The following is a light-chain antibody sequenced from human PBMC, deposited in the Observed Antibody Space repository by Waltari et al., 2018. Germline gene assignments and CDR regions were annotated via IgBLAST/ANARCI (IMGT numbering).Light chain of an antibody. CDR3: QQYRDDRT. V-gene: IGKV1-5*03. CDR2: KAS. J-gene: IGKJ1*01. CDR1: QTLNNF. Sequence: DIQLTQSPSTLSASVGDTVTITCRASQTLNNFLAWYQHKPGKAPKLLIFKASTLESGVPSRISGSGSGAEFTLTINSLQPDDFATYYGQQYRDDRTFGQGTKVEVK.